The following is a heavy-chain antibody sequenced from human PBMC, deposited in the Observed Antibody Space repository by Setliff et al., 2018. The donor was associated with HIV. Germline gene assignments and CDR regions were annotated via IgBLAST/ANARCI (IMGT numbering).Heavy chain of an antibody. CDR2: VSPSIGNS. D-gene: IGHD3-16*01. V-gene: IGHV1-8*01. Sequence: ASVKVSCKASGSSFTKYEINWVRQAPGQGLEWLGWVSPSIGNSDFAQKFKGRISLTTDTSIRTAYMELRGLKSDDTAVYFCARRGEERNMITGALDVWGQGSLVTVSS. J-gene: IGHJ3*01. CDR1: GSSFTKYE. CDR3: ARRGEERNMITGALDV.